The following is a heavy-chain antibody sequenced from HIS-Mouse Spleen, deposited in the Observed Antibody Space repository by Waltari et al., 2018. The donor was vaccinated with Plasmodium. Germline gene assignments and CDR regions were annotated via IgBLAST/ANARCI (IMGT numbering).Heavy chain of an antibody. CDR2: MYYSGGT. Sequence: QLQLQESGPGLVKPSETLSLTCTVSGGSISSSSYYWGWIRQPPGKGREWVGGMYYSGGTHSHPPLRCRVTISVDTSKNQFSLKLSSVTAADTAVYYCARRGGSYYYFDYWGQGTLVTVSS. D-gene: IGHD1-26*01. CDR1: GGSISSSSYY. CDR3: ARRGGSYYYFDY. V-gene: IGHV4-39*01. J-gene: IGHJ4*02.